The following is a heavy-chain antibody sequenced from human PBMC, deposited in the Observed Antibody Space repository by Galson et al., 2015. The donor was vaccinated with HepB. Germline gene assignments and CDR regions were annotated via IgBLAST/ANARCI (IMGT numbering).Heavy chain of an antibody. CDR2: TYYRSKWYN. J-gene: IGHJ3*02. D-gene: IGHD1-26*01. CDR1: GDSVSSNSAA. Sequence: CAISGDSVSSNSAAWNWIRQSPSRGLEWLGRTYYRSKWYNDYAVSVKSRITINPDTSKNQFSLKLSSVTAADTAVYYCARLWIVGATTGKQDAFDIWGQGTMVTVSS. CDR3: ARLWIVGATTGKQDAFDI. V-gene: IGHV6-1*01.